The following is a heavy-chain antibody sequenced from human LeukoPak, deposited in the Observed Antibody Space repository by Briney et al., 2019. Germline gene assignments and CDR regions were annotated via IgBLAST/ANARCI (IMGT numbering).Heavy chain of an antibody. CDR2: ISYDGSNK. Sequence: GGSLRLSCAASGFTFSSYAMHWVRQAPGKGLEWVAVISYDGSNKYYADSVKGRFTISRDNSKNTLYLQMNSLRAEDTAVYYCARAHELFDYWGQGTLVTVSS. V-gene: IGHV3-30-3*01. CDR3: ARAHELFDY. CDR1: GFTFSSYA. J-gene: IGHJ4*02. D-gene: IGHD1-26*01.